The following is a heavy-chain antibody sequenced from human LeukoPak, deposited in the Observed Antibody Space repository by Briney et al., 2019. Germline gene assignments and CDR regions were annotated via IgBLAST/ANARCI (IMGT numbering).Heavy chain of an antibody. D-gene: IGHD3-22*01. CDR3: AKNLHYYDSSGYYAPNWFDP. J-gene: IGHJ5*02. Sequence: GSLRLSCAASGFTFSSYSMNWVRQAPGKGLEWVSSISSSSSYIYYADSVKGRFTISRDNAKNSLYLQMNSLRAEDTAVYYCAKNLHYYDSSGYYAPNWFDPWGQGTLVTVSS. CDR1: GFTFSSYS. V-gene: IGHV3-21*01. CDR2: ISSSSSYI.